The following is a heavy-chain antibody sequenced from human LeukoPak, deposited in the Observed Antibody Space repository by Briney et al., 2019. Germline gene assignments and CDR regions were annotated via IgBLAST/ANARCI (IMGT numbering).Heavy chain of an antibody. Sequence: ASVKVSCKASGGTFSSYAISWVRQAPGQGLEWMGGIIPIFGTANYAQKFQGRVTITTDESTSTAYMELSSLRSEDTAVYYCARDGVGRRGGYFDYWGQGTLVTVPS. CDR1: GGTFSSYA. D-gene: IGHD2-15*01. J-gene: IGHJ4*02. CDR3: ARDGVGRRGGYFDY. CDR2: IIPIFGTA. V-gene: IGHV1-69*05.